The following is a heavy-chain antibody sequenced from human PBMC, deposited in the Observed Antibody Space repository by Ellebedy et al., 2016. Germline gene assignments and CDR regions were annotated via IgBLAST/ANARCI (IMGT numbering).Heavy chain of an antibody. J-gene: IGHJ5*02. Sequence: SETLSLTXTVSGGSVSSGSYYWSWIRQPPGKGLEWIGYIYYSGSTNYNPSLKSRVTISVDTSKNQFSLKLSSVTAADTAVYYCARLKKRSTSCYGRACWFDPWGQGTLVTVSS. CDR3: ARLKKRSTSCYGRACWFDP. CDR2: IYYSGST. CDR1: GGSVSSGSYY. V-gene: IGHV4-61*01. D-gene: IGHD2-2*01.